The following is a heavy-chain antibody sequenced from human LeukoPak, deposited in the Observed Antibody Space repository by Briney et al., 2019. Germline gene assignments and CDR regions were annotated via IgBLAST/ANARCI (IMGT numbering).Heavy chain of an antibody. CDR1: GYTFTDYY. Sequence: APVKVSCKASGYTFTDYYIHWVRQAPGQGPEWMGCINPNSGVTNYAQTFQGRVTVTRDTSISTAYMELSRLRSDDTAMYYCARDTARITIFGVAKYMDVWGKGTTVTVSS. D-gene: IGHD3-3*01. CDR3: ARDTARITIFGVAKYMDV. V-gene: IGHV1-2*02. CDR2: INPNSGVT. J-gene: IGHJ6*03.